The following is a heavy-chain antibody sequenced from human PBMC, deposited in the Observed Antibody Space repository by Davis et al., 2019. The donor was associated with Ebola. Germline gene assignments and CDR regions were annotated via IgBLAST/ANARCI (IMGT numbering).Heavy chain of an antibody. D-gene: IGHD4-17*01. J-gene: IGHJ3*02. CDR2: LGTSADT. CDR1: GSAFRNYV. Sequence: GGSLRLSCAASGSAFRNYVMSWVRQAPGKGLEWVSTLGTSADTYYADSVKGRFTISRDNSKNTLYLQMNGLRVEDTAIYYCARGAYGDYIVKAFDNWGQGTKVTVSS. CDR3: ARGAYGDYIVKAFDN. V-gene: IGHV3-23*01.